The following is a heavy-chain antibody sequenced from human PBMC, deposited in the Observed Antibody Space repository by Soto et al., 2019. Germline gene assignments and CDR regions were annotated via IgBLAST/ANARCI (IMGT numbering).Heavy chain of an antibody. Sequence: QVQLVQSGAEVKKPGASVKVSCTASGYIFTSYDINWVRQATGQRLEWMGWMNPNSGNAGSVQKFQGRVTMTRNTSIGTAYMELSSLRSEDTAVYYCARSQRGYRFADSWGQGTLVSVSS. D-gene: IGHD5-18*01. J-gene: IGHJ4*02. CDR2: MNPNSGNA. V-gene: IGHV1-8*02. CDR1: GYIFTSYD. CDR3: ARSQRGYRFADS.